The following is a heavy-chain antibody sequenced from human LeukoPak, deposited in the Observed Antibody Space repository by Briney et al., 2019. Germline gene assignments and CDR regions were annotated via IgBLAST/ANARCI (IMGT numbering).Heavy chain of an antibody. CDR3: ARIGYSSSSFDY. CDR2: RKHDGSEK. D-gene: IGHD6-6*01. J-gene: IGHJ4*02. CDR1: GFTFTNYW. Sequence: GGPLRLHCAASGFTFTNYWMSLVRHGPGKGLEWLANRKHDGSEKDYLVSVKGRFTISRDNAKNSLYLQMNSLRAEDTAVYLCARIGYSSSSFDYWGQGTLVTVSS. V-gene: IGHV3-7*01.